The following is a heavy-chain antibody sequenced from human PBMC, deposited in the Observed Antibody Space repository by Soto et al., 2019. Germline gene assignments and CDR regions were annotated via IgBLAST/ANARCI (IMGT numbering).Heavy chain of an antibody. CDR2: IRGSNGRI. V-gene: IGHV3-23*01. D-gene: IGHD3-22*01. Sequence: GGSLRLSCAASGFTFSTYAMSWVRQAPGKGLEWISNIRGSNGRIDYADSVKGRFTISRDNSKNTLYLQMNSLRAEDTAVYYCSRDPLIVVVITTPGYGMDVWGQGTTVTVSS. CDR1: GFTFSTYA. CDR3: SRDPLIVVVITTPGYGMDV. J-gene: IGHJ6*02.